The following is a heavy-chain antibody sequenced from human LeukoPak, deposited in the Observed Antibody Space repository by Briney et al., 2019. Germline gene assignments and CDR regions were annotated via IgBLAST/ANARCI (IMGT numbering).Heavy chain of an antibody. Sequence: GSLRLSCAASGFSFDDYGLTWVRQAPGKGLEWVSGINWNGDSTDYADSVKGRFTISRDNAKNSLYLQMNSLRAEDTALYYCARDLRVVITGSFDSWGQGTMVTVSS. CDR2: INWNGDST. D-gene: IGHD3-22*01. CDR3: ARDLRVVITGSFDS. J-gene: IGHJ4*02. V-gene: IGHV3-20*04. CDR1: GFSFDDYG.